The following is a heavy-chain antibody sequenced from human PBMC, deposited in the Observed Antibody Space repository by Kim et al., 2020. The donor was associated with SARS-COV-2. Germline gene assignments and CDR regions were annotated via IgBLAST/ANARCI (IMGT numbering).Heavy chain of an antibody. Sequence: ASVKVSCKASGYTLNTYGITWVRQAPGQGLEWMGWINVYSNNTYYEEKFQARVTMTTDTSTSTAYMELRSLRPADTAVYYCARMDYFYYYYMDVWGKGTTVTVSS. V-gene: IGHV1-18*01. J-gene: IGHJ6*03. CDR3: ARMDYFYYYYMDV. CDR2: INVYSNNT. CDR1: GYTLNTYG.